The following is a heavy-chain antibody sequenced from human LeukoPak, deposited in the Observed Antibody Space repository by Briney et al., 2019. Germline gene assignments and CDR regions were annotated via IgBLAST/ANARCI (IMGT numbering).Heavy chain of an antibody. J-gene: IGHJ5*02. CDR1: GFTFSSYS. CDR3: ARGVVPAATVRNWFDP. CDR2: ISSSSSYI. V-gene: IGHV3-21*01. D-gene: IGHD2-2*01. Sequence: GGSLRLSCAASGFTFSSYSMNWVRQAPGKGLEWVSSISSSSSYIYYADSAKGRFTISRDNAKNSLYLQMNSLRAEDTAVYYCARGVVPAATVRNWFDPWGQGTLVTVSS.